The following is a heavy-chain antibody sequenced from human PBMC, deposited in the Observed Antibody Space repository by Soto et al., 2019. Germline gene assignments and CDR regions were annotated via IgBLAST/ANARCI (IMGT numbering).Heavy chain of an antibody. Sequence: QVQLVQSGGGLVQPGGSLRLSCAASGFPVSDHYMSWIRQAPGKGLEWVSYMSIGGRTIHHADSVKGRLTISRDNDKNSLYLQMNRLRAEDTAVYYCARSAYTYGLDYWGQGSLVTVST. CDR2: MSIGGRTI. J-gene: IGHJ4*02. CDR3: ARSAYTYGLDY. D-gene: IGHD4-17*01. CDR1: GFPVSDHY. V-gene: IGHV3-11*01.